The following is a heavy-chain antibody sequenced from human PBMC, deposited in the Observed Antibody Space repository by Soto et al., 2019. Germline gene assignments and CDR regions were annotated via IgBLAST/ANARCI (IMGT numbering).Heavy chain of an antibody. CDR2: IYYSGST. V-gene: IGHV4-59*01. CDR1: GGSISSYY. J-gene: IGHJ5*02. D-gene: IGHD3-3*01. Sequence: SETLSLTCTVSGGSISSYYWSWIRQPPGKGLEWIGYIYYSGSTNYNPSLKSRVTISVDTSKNQFSLKLSSVTAADTAVYYCARLGGQYYDFWSGYYTSWFDPWGQGTLVTVSS. CDR3: ARLGGQYYDFWSGYYTSWFDP.